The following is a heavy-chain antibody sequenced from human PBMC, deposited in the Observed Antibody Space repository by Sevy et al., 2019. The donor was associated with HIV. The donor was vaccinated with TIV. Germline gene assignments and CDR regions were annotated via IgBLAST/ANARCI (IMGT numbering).Heavy chain of an antibody. J-gene: IGHJ4*02. V-gene: IGHV1-24*01. CDR2: FDPEDGER. Sequence: ASVKVSCKVSGYTLNQLSMHWVRQAPGKGLEWMGSFDPEDGERFYAQKFQGRVTMTEDTSTDTAYMELSSVRSEDTAVYYCATTKDYYESSGCPFDYWGQGTLVTVSS. D-gene: IGHD3-22*01. CDR3: ATTKDYYESSGCPFDY. CDR1: GYTLNQLS.